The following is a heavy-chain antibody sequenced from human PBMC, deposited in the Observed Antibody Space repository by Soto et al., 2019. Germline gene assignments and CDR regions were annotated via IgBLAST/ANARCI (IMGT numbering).Heavy chain of an antibody. CDR3: ARERGGGFPYGMDV. D-gene: IGHD5-12*01. CDR2: ISYDGSNK. J-gene: IGHJ6*02. V-gene: IGHV3-30-3*01. CDR1: GFTFSSYA. Sequence: QVQLVESGGGVVQPGRSLRLSCAASGFTFSSYAMHWVRQAPGKGLEWVAVISYDGSNKYYADSVKGRFTISRDNSKNTLYLQMNSLRAEDTAVYYCARERGGGFPYGMDVWGQGTTLTVSS.